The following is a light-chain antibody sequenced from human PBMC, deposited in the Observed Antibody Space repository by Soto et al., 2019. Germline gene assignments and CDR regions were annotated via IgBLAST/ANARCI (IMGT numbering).Light chain of an antibody. J-gene: IGKJ1*01. CDR3: QQYNDWPRT. CDR1: QSVSSN. Sequence: EIVITESPATLSVSPGERATLSCRASQSVSSNLAWYQQKPGQAPSLLIYGASTRATGIPARFSGSGSGTEFTLTISNLQSEDFAVYSCQQYNDWPRTFGQGTRVDIK. V-gene: IGKV3-15*01. CDR2: GAS.